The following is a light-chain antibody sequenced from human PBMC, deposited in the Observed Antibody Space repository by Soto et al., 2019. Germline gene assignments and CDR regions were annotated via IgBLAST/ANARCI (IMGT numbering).Light chain of an antibody. Sequence: DIQMTQSPSSVSASVGDRVTITCRASQDINSRLAWYQQKPGKAPKLLIYFASTLQSGVPSRFSGSGSGTEFTLTISSLQPEDFATYYCQQFNSYPITFGQGTRLEIK. CDR2: FAS. CDR1: QDINSR. J-gene: IGKJ5*01. V-gene: IGKV1-12*01. CDR3: QQFNSYPIT.